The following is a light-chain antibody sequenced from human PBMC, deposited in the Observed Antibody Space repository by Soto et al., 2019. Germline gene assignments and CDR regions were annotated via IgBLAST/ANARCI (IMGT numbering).Light chain of an antibody. J-gene: IGLJ2*01. CDR2: DVS. V-gene: IGLV2-14*01. CDR3: SSYTSTSTYVL. CDR1: SSDVGGYNY. Sequence: QSALTQPASVSGSPGQSITISCTGTSSDVGGYNYVSWYQQYPGKAPKLMIYDVSNRPSGVSNRCSGSKSGNTASLTISGLQAEDEADYYCSSYTSTSTYVLFGGGTKLTVL.